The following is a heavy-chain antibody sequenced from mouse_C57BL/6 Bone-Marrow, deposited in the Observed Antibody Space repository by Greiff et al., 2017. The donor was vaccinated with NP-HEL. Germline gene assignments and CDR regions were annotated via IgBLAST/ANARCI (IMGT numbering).Heavy chain of an antibody. J-gene: IGHJ3*01. D-gene: IGHD2-4*01. V-gene: IGHV1-54*01. CDR2: INPGSGGT. Sequence: VQLQESGAELVRPGTSVKVSCKASGYAFTNYLIEWVKQRPGQGLEWIGVINPGSGGTNYNEKFKGKATLTADKSSSTAYMQLSSLTSEDSAVYFCARVFYYDYPAWFAYWGQGTLVTVSA. CDR1: GYAFTNYL. CDR3: ARVFYYDYPAWFAY.